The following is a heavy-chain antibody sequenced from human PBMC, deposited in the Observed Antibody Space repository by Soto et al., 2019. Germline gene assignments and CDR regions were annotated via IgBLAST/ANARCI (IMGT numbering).Heavy chain of an antibody. CDR3: ARVKLLWFGDIRYYFDY. D-gene: IGHD3-10*01. Sequence: PSETLSLTCAVYGGSFSGYYWSWIRQPPGKGLEWIGEINHSGSTNYNPSLKSRVTISVDTSKNQFSLKLSSVTAADTAVYYCARVKLLWFGDIRYYFDYWGQGTLVTVSS. CDR1: GGSFSGYY. CDR2: INHSGST. J-gene: IGHJ4*02. V-gene: IGHV4-34*01.